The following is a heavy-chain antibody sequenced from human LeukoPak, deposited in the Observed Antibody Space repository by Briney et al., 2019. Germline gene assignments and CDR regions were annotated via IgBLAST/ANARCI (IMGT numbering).Heavy chain of an antibody. CDR3: AKVLVAASMGY. CDR1: GFTFSSYA. Sequence: GGSPRLSCAASGFTFSSYAMSWVRQAPGKGLEWVSAISGSGGSTYYADSVKGRLTISRDNSKNTLYLQVNSLRAEDTTVYYCAKVLVAASMGYWGQGTLVTVSS. CDR2: ISGSGGST. J-gene: IGHJ4*02. D-gene: IGHD6-25*01. V-gene: IGHV3-23*01.